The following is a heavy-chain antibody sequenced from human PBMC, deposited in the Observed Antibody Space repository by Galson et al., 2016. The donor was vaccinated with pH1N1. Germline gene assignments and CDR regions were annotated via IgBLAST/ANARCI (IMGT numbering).Heavy chain of an antibody. Sequence: SLRLSCAASGFPFRTYAMNWVRQAPGKGLEWVSTIGGTGNQTYSGQSVKDRFTVTRDNSRNTVYLEMNSLRCEDTATYYCALAFYYDDSSYEGYCHHWGQGTLVTVST. V-gene: IGHV3-23*01. CDR2: IGGTGNQT. D-gene: IGHD3-22*01. CDR1: GFPFRTYA. CDR3: ALAFYYDDSSYEGYCHH. J-gene: IGHJ1*01.